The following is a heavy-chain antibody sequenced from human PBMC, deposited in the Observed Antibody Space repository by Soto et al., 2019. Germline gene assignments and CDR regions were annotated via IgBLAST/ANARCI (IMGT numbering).Heavy chain of an antibody. CDR1: GFTFSSYA. Sequence: GGSLRLSCAASGFTFSSYAMSWVRQAPGKGLEWVSAISGSGGSTYYADSVKGRFTISRDNSKNTLYLQMNSLRAEDTAVYYCAKGIGAIFGVVIIDYYYYMDVWGKGTTVTVSS. J-gene: IGHJ6*03. V-gene: IGHV3-23*01. CDR3: AKGIGAIFGVVIIDYYYYMDV. CDR2: ISGSGGST. D-gene: IGHD3-3*01.